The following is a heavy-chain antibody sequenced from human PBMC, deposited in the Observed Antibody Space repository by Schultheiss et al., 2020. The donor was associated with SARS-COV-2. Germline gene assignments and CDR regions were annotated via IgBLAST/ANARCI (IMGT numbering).Heavy chain of an antibody. Sequence: GGSLRLSCAASGFTFSSYDMHWVRQATGKGLEWVSAIGTAGDPYYPGSVKGRFTISRENAKNSLYLQMNSLRAGDTAVYYCARDSSSWRNYYYYGMDVWGQGTTVTVSS. J-gene: IGHJ6*02. D-gene: IGHD6-13*01. CDR3: ARDSSSWRNYYYYGMDV. V-gene: IGHV3-13*05. CDR2: IGTAGDP. CDR1: GFTFSSYD.